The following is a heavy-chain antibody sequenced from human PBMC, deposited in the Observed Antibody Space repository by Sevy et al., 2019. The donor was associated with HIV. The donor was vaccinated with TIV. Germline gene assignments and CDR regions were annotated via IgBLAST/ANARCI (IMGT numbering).Heavy chain of an antibody. CDR1: GYTFTGYY. V-gene: IGHV1-2*06. J-gene: IGHJ4*02. Sequence: ASVKVSCKASGYTFTGYYMHWVRQAPGEGLEWMGRINPNSGGTNYAQKFQGRVTMTRDTSISTAYMELSRLRSDDTAVYYCANSIIHPGYFDDWGQGTLVTVSS. CDR3: ANSIIHPGYFDD. D-gene: IGHD5-18*01. CDR2: INPNSGGT.